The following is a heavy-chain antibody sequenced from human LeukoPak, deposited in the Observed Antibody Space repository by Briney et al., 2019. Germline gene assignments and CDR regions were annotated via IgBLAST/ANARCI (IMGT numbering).Heavy chain of an antibody. V-gene: IGHV1-69*13. Sequence: SVKVSCKASGGTFSSYAISWVRQAPGQGLGWMGGIIPIFGTANYAQKFQGRVTITADESTSTAYMELSSLRSEDTAVYYCARDLSRLQNWNWFDPWGQGTLVTVSS. CDR1: GGTFSSYA. J-gene: IGHJ5*02. D-gene: IGHD1-1*01. CDR2: IIPIFGTA. CDR3: ARDLSRLQNWNWFDP.